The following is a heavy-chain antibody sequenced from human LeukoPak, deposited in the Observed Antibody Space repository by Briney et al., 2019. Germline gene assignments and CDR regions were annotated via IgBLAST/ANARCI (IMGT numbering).Heavy chain of an antibody. CDR1: GFTFSSYA. Sequence: GRSLRLSCAASGFTFSSYAMHWVRQAPGKGLEWVAVISYDGSNKYYADSVKGRFTISRDNSKNTLYLQMNSLRAEDTAVYYCASSSTYNWNDPGDYWGQGTLVTVSS. J-gene: IGHJ4*02. CDR2: ISYDGSNK. D-gene: IGHD1-1*01. CDR3: ASSSTYNWNDPGDY. V-gene: IGHV3-30-3*01.